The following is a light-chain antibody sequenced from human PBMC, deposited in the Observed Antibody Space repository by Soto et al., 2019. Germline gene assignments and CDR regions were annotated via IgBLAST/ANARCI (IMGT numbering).Light chain of an antibody. CDR2: KAS. CDR3: LQYNDYPLT. Sequence: DIQMTQSPSTLSSSVGDRVTITCRASQSISTCLDWCRQKPGKASKLLMYKASNLESGVTSRLSGSGSGTEFTLTISSLQPDDFATYPCLQYNDYPLTFGGGTEVEIK. CDR1: QSISTC. J-gene: IGKJ4*02. V-gene: IGKV1-5*03.